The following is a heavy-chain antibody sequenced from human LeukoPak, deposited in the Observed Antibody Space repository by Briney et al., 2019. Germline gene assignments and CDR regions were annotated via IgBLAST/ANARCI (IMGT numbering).Heavy chain of an antibody. CDR2: IYYSGST. V-gene: IGHV4-28*03. J-gene: IGHJ6*03. D-gene: IGHD1-26*01. Sequence: SDTLSLTCAVSGYSISSSNWWGWIRQPPGKGLEWIGYIYYSGSTYYNPSLKSRVTISVDTSKNQFSLKLSSVTAADTAVYYCARDHYYGNNYYYYYYMDVWGKGTTVTVSS. CDR1: GYSISSSNW. CDR3: ARDHYYGNNYYYYYYMDV.